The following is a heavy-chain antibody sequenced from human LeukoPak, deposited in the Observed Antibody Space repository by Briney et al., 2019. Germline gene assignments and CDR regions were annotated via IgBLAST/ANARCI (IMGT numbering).Heavy chain of an antibody. D-gene: IGHD6-13*01. CDR2: MSKSGST. V-gene: IGHV4-59*08. CDR3: ARHKGSSTWYPFDY. J-gene: IGHJ4*02. CDR1: GGSIRSYY. Sequence: SETLSLTCIVSGGSIRSYYWSWIRQPPGKGLEWIGYMSKSGSTNYNPSLQSRVTILVDTSKNQYSLKLTSATAADTAVYYCARHKGSSTWYPFDYWGQGTLVTVSS.